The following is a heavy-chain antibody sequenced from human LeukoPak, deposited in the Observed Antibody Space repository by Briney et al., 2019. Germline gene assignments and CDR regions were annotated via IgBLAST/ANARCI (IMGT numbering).Heavy chain of an antibody. D-gene: IGHD3-10*02. CDR2: ISSSGSTV. CDR3: AELGITMIGGV. V-gene: IGHV3-48*03. Sequence: GGSLRLSCAASGFTFSSYEMNWVRQAPGKGLEWVSYISSSGSTVYYADSVKGRSTISRDNAKNSLYLQMNSLRAEDTAVYYCAELGITMIGGVWGKGTTVTISS. J-gene: IGHJ6*04. CDR1: GFTFSSYE.